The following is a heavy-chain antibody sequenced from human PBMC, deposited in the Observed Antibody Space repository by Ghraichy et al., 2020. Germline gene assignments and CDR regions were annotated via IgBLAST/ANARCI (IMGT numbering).Heavy chain of an antibody. CDR3: ARDWSGGSAADKKNYYYYGMDV. CDR1: GFTFSDYY. D-gene: IGHD3-16*01. Sequence: GGSLRLSCAASGFTFSDYYMSWIRQAPGKGLEWVSYISSSGSTIYYADSVKGRFTISRDNAKNSLYLQMNSLRAEDTAVYYCARDWSGGSAADKKNYYYYGMDVWGQGTTVTVSS. CDR2: ISSSGSTI. J-gene: IGHJ6*02. V-gene: IGHV3-11*01.